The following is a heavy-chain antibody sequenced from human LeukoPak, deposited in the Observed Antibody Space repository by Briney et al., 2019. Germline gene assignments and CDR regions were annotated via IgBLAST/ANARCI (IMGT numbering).Heavy chain of an antibody. CDR2: IYYSGST. D-gene: IGHD2-21*02. Sequence: PSETLSLTCTVSGGSVSSGSYYWGWIRPPPGQGLEWIGSIYYSGSTYYNPSLKSRVTISVDTSENQFSLKLRSATAADTAVYYCARRRSGDYYLDYWGQGTLVTVSS. CDR1: GGSVSSGSYY. J-gene: IGHJ4*02. V-gene: IGHV4-39*01. CDR3: ARRRSGDYYLDY.